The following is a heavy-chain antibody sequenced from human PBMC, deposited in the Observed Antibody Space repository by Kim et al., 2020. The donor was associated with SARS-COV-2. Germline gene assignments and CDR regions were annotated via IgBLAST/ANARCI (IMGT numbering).Heavy chain of an antibody. D-gene: IGHD3-10*01. CDR3: ARDSGTYGSGGDGDWFDP. CDR1: GYTFTGYY. Sequence: ASVKVSCKASGYTFTGYYMHWVRQAPGQGLEWMGWINPNSGGTNYAQKFQGRVTMTRDTSISTAYMELSRLRSDDTAVYYCARDSGTYGSGGDGDWFDPWGQGTLVTVSS. V-gene: IGHV1-2*02. CDR2: INPNSGGT. J-gene: IGHJ5*02.